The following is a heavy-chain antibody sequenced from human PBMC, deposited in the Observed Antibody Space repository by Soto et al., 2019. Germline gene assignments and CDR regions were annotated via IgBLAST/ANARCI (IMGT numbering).Heavy chain of an antibody. Sequence: QVQQLESGPGLVKPWDTLSLTCTVSGAYVSDFSWSWIRHPAGKGLEWIVRITVNGITQYTPSFRSRVTMSIDTSRNQFSLNLQSATAADTAHYYCGRESGENWTYAAHWGEGTLVTVSS. CDR1: GAYVSDFS. V-gene: IGHV4-4*07. D-gene: IGHD1-7*01. J-gene: IGHJ1*01. CDR2: ITVNGIT. CDR3: GRESGENWTYAAH.